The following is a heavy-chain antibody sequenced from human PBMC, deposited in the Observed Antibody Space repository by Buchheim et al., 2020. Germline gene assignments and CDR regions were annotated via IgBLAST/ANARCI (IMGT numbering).Heavy chain of an antibody. CDR3: ARDTSTTVTTFDY. Sequence: EVQLVESGGGLVQPGGSLRLSCAASGFTFSSYSMNWVRQAPGKGLEWVSYISSSSRTIYYADSVKGRFTISRDNAKNSMYLQMNSLRAEDTAVYYCARDTSTTVTTFDYWGQGTL. CDR1: GFTFSSYS. D-gene: IGHD4-17*01. V-gene: IGHV3-48*01. J-gene: IGHJ4*02. CDR2: ISSSSRTI.